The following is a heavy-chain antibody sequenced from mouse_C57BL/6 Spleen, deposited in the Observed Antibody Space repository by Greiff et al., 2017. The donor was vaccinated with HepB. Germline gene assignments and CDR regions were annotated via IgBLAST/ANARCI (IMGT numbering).Heavy chain of an antibody. V-gene: IGHV1-64*01. CDR1: GYTFTSYW. CDR3: ARRRGIYYGNYDY. Sequence: VQLQQPGAELVKPGASVKLSCKASGYTFTSYWMHWVKQRPGQGLEWIGMIHPNSGSTNYNEKFKSKATLTVDTSSSTAYMQLSSLTSEDSAVYDCARRRGIYYGNYDYWGQGTTLTVSS. D-gene: IGHD2-1*01. CDR2: IHPNSGST. J-gene: IGHJ2*01.